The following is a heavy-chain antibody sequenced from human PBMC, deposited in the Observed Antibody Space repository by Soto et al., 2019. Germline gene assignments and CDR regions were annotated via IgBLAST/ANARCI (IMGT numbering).Heavy chain of an antibody. CDR2: IYYSGST. D-gene: IGHD1-26*01. CDR1: GGSISSGDYY. V-gene: IGHV4-30-4*01. CDR3: AREGGIVGATTVDY. Sequence: LSLTCTVSGGSISSGDYYWSWIRQPPGKGLEWIGYIYYSGSTYYNPSLKSRVTISVDTSKNQFSLKLSSVTAADTAVYYCAREGGIVGATTVDYWGQGTLVTVSS. J-gene: IGHJ4*02.